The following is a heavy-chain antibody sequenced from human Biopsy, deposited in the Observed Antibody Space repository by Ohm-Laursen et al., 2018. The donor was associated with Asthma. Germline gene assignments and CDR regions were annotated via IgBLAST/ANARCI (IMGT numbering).Heavy chain of an antibody. V-gene: IGHV1-69*13. J-gene: IGHJ4*02. D-gene: IGHD2-2*01. Sequence: GASVKVSCKSLGGTFNTYVIGWVRQAPGQGLEWMGEINSVFGTTTYPQKFQDRVTITADDSTSTVYMELSSLGSGDTAVYYCARKAGSCISRTCYSLDFWGQGTLVTVSS. CDR2: INSVFGTT. CDR1: GGTFNTYV. CDR3: ARKAGSCISRTCYSLDF.